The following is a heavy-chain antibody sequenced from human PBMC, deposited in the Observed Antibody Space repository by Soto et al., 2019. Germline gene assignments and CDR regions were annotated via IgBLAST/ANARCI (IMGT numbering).Heavy chain of an antibody. CDR1: GGCMNNHR. Sequence: XGTLSVKSTVSGGCMNNHRWSCMRETPGGGLQWIGYIHVTGNTYHNPSLKSPVTISVDASKTQFSLTLSSVTAADTAVYYCARGPFFARQQPFDSWGQGMLVTVSS. CDR2: IHVTGNT. D-gene: IGHD6-13*01. J-gene: IGHJ4*02. V-gene: IGHV4-59*11. CDR3: ARGPFFARQQPFDS.